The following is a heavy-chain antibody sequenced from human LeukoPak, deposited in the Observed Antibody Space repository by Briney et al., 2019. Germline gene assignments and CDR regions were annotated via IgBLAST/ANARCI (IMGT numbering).Heavy chain of an antibody. D-gene: IGHD3-22*01. CDR3: ARDRPLNYYDSSGYQFDY. Sequence: SQTLALTCAISGDSVSSNSAAWNWIRQSPSRGLEWLGRTYYRSKWYNDYAVSVKSRITINPDTSKNQFSLQLNSVTPEDTAVYYCARDRPLNYYDSSGYQFDYWGQGTLVTVSS. CDR2: TYYRSKWYN. J-gene: IGHJ4*02. CDR1: GDSVSSNSAA. V-gene: IGHV6-1*01.